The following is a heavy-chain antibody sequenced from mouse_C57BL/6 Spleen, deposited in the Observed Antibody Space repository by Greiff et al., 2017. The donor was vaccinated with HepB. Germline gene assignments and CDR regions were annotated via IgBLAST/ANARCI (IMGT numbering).Heavy chain of an antibody. V-gene: IGHV1-72*01. J-gene: IGHJ3*01. CDR3: APSSYYGSLFAY. CDR1: GYTFTSYW. CDR2: IDPNSGGT. Sequence: QVQLKQPGAELVKPGASVKLSCKASGYTFTSYWMHWVKQRPGRGLEWIGRIDPNSGGTKYNEKFKSKATLTVDKPSSTAYMQLSSLTSEDSAVYYCAPSSYYGSLFAYWGQGTLVTVSA. D-gene: IGHD1-1*01.